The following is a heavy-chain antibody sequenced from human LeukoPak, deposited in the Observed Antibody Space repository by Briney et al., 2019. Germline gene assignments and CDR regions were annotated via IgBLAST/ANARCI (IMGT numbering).Heavy chain of an antibody. Sequence: SETLSLTCTVSVGSISTTSYYWGWIRQPPGKGLEWIGTIYYGGSTYYSPSLKSRVTISLDTSKHQFSLKLSSVTAADTAVYYCSFNLGSGSYAFDIWGQGTMVTVSS. V-gene: IGHV4-39*07. D-gene: IGHD3-10*01. CDR1: VGSISTTSYY. CDR2: IYYGGST. J-gene: IGHJ3*02. CDR3: SFNLGSGSYAFDI.